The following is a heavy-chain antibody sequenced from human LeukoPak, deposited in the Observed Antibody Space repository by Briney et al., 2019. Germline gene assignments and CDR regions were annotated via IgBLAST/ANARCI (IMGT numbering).Heavy chain of an antibody. D-gene: IGHD6-19*01. CDR3: ARSYSSDSYKDY. CDR1: GYSFTSYW. CDR2: IDPSDSYT. J-gene: IGHJ4*02. Sequence: GESLRISCKGSGYSFTSYWITWVRQMPGKGLEWMGRIDPSDSYTNYSPSFQGHVTISTDKSISSAYLQWSSLKASDTAMYYCARSYSSDSYKDYWGQGTLVTVSS. V-gene: IGHV5-10-1*01.